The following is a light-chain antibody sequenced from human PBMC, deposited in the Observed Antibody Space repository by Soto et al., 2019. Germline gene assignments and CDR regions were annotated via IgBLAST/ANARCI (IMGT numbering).Light chain of an antibody. V-gene: IGKV3-20*01. CDR3: QQYGSSPIT. CDR2: GAS. J-gene: IGKJ5*01. CDR1: QSVSSSY. Sequence: EIVLRQSPGTLSLSPGERSTLSCRASQSVSSSYLAWYQQKPGQAPRLLIYGASSRATGIPDRFSGSGSGTGFSLTISSLEPEDSAVYYCQQYGSSPITFGQGTRLEIK.